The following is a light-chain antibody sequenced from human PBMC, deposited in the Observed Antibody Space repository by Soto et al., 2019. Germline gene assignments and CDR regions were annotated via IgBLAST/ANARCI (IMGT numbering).Light chain of an antibody. Sequence: DIQLTQSPSSLSASVCGGITSTSRPSQSIASMLNWYQQKPGQAPRLLIYAATNLYSGVPSRFSGSDAVTEFTLTISSLQPEDSATYFCQQSYSIPHTFGQGTKVDI. V-gene: IGKV1-39*01. CDR2: AAT. CDR3: QQSYSIPHT. J-gene: IGKJ2*01. CDR1: QSIASM.